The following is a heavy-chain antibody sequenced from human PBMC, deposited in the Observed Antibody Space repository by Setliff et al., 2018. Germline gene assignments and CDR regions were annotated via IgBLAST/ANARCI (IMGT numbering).Heavy chain of an antibody. V-gene: IGHV1-69*13. D-gene: IGHD2-15*01. CDR2: TIPSFGST. J-gene: IGHJ6*03. CDR1: GGTFSSYG. CDR3: ARVRDCSGGICHRGFHHYMDV. Sequence: SVKVSCKPSGGTFSSYGISWVRQAPGQGLEWLGGTIPSFGSTNYAQKFRGRVTITADESTTTAYLELSSLRSEDTAVYYCARVRDCSGGICHRGFHHYMDVWGKGTTVTVSS.